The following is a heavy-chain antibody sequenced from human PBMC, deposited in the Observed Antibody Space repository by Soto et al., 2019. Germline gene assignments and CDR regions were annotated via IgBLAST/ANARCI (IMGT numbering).Heavy chain of an antibody. CDR3: ARVYYGSGSYYNLEAKYYYIDN. V-gene: IGHV4-59*01. J-gene: IGHJ4*02. D-gene: IGHD3-10*01. CDR1: GGSISSYY. CDR2: IYYSGST. Sequence: SETLSLTCTVSGGSISSYYWSWIRQPPGKGLEWIGYIYYSGSTNYTPSLKSRVTISVDTSKNQFSLKLSSVTAADTAVYYCARVYYGSGSYYNLEAKYYYIDNWGQGTLVTVSS.